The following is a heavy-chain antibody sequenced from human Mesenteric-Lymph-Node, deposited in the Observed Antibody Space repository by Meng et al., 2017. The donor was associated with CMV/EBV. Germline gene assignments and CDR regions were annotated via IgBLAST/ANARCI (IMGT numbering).Heavy chain of an antibody. D-gene: IGHD6-13*01. V-gene: IGHV1-69*10. CDR3: ARVPQQLVRGYFDY. J-gene: IGHJ4*02. CDR1: GHTFTSYD. CDR2: IIPVLSIV. Sequence: SVKVSCKASGHTFTSYDINWVRQATGQGLEWMGGIIPVLSIVTYAQKFRGRVTITADKSTTTVYLELSSLRSEDTAVYYCARVPQQLVRGYFDYWGQGTLVTVSS.